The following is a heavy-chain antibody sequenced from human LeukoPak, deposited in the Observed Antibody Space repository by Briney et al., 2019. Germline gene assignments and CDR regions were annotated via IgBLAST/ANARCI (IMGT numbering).Heavy chain of an antibody. Sequence: GGSLRLSCAASGFIFNSYWMNWLRQAPGKGREWVANVDQDGREKYYVGSVKGRFTISRDNAKNSLYLQMNSLGVEDTAVYYCARGWASSRRKAFDIWGQGTIVTVSS. J-gene: IGHJ3*02. CDR3: ARGWASSRRKAFDI. V-gene: IGHV3-7*03. D-gene: IGHD3-16*01. CDR2: VDQDGREK. CDR1: GFIFNSYW.